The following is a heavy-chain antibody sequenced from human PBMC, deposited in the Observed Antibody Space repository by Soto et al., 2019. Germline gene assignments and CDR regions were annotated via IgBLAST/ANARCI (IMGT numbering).Heavy chain of an antibody. V-gene: IGHV3-21*01. CDR3: ARDVAVGATSAGY. Sequence: EVQLVESGGGLVKPGGSLRLSCAASGFTFSSYSMNWVRQAPGKGLEWVSSISSSSSYIYYADSEKGRFTISRDNAKNSLYLQMNSLRAEDTAVYYCARDVAVGATSAGYWGQGTLVTVSS. D-gene: IGHD1-26*01. CDR1: GFTFSSYS. CDR2: ISSSSSYI. J-gene: IGHJ4*02.